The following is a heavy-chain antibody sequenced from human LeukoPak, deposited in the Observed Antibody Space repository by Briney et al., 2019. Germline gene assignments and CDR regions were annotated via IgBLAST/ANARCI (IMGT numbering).Heavy chain of an antibody. CDR2: IIPIFGTA. CDR1: GGTFSSYA. CDR3: ARNILGYCSGGSCYSGGFDY. D-gene: IGHD2-15*01. J-gene: IGHJ4*02. Sequence: ASVKVSCKDSGGTFSSYAISWVRQAPGQGLEWMGGIIPIFGTANYAQKFQGRVTITADESTSTAYMELSSLRSEDTAVYYCARNILGYCSGGSCYSGGFDYWGQGTLVTVSS. V-gene: IGHV1-69*01.